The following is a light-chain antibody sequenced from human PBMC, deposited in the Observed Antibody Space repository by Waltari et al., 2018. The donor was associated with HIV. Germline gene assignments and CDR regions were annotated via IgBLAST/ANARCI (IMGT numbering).Light chain of an antibody. V-gene: IGKV3D-15*01. CDR1: QTVSGN. CDR2: AAS. J-gene: IGKJ4*01. Sequence: DIVMTQSPGTLSVSPGERATLSCKASQTVSGNLDWYQQSPGQSPRLLIYAASTRATDTPPRFSGSGSETDFTLTIGSLQSEDFAIYFCQQYQSWPRTFGQGTKVEIK. CDR3: QQYQSWPRT.